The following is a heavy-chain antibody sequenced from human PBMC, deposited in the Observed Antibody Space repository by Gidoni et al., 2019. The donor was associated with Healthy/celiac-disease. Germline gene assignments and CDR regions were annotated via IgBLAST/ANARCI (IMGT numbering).Heavy chain of an antibody. V-gene: IGHV2-5*02. D-gene: IGHD2-15*01. CDR3: AHRRDLLGYCSGGSCFQYYYYYGMDV. J-gene: IGHJ6*02. CDR1: GFSLGTSGVG. CDR2: IYWDDDK. Sequence: QITLKESGPTLVKPTQTLTLTCTFSGFSLGTSGVGVGWIRQPPGKALEWLALIYWDDDKRYSPSLKSRLTITKDTSKNQVVLTMTNMDPVDTATYYCAHRRDLLGYCSGGSCFQYYYYYGMDVWGQGTTVTVSS.